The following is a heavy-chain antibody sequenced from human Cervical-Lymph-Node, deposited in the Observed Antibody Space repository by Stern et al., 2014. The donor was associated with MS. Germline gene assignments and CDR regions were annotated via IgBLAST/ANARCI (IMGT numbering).Heavy chain of an antibody. V-gene: IGHV3-23*04. CDR1: GFTLSTYA. CDR3: AILSEDY. J-gene: IGHJ4*02. CDR2: ISTSGGTT. D-gene: IGHD3-10*01. Sequence: VQLGESGGGLVQPGESLRLSCAASGFTLSTYAMSWVRQAPGKGLEWVSTISTSGGTTYYADSVKGRFTISRDNSENTLHLHMNSLRAEDAALYYCAILSEDYWGQGTLVTVSS.